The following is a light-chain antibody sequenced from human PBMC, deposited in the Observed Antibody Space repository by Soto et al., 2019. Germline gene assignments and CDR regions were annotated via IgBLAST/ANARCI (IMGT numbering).Light chain of an antibody. CDR1: SSDIGGYKY. J-gene: IGLJ2*01. V-gene: IGLV2-11*01. CDR3: CSYAAISVV. CDR2: DVS. Sequence: QSALTQPRSVSGSPGQSVTISCTGTSSDIGGYKYVSWYQHHPGKAPKLLIYDVSERPSGVPDRFSGSKSGNTASLTISGLHAEDEADYYCCSYAAISVVFGGGTKLTVL.